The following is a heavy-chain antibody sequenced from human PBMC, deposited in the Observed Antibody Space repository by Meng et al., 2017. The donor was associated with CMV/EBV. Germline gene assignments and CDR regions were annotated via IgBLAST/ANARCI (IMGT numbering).Heavy chain of an antibody. CDR3: AREGHYYGSGRYYKVFDY. Sequence: LTVSSDYMSGVRQATGKGLGWVSVIYSGGSTYYADYEKSRFTISRDNSKNTLYLQMNSLRAEDTAVYYCAREGHYYGSGRYYKVFDYWGQGTLVTVSS. J-gene: IGHJ4*02. CDR2: IYSGGST. CDR1: LTVSSDY. D-gene: IGHD3-10*01. V-gene: IGHV3-66*01.